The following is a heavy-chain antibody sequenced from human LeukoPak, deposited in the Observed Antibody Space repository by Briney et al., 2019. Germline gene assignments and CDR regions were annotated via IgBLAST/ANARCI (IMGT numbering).Heavy chain of an antibody. V-gene: IGHV3-23*01. D-gene: IGHD3-9*01. CDR2: ISGSGDNT. Sequence: GGSLRLSCAASGFTFSSYTMSWVRQAPGTGLEWVSTISGSGDNTYYADSVTGRFTISRDNSKNTPYLQMNSLRAEDTAVYYCAKLARDSGYQSDSWGQGTLVTVSS. CDR3: AKLARDSGYQSDS. CDR1: GFTFSSYT. J-gene: IGHJ4*02.